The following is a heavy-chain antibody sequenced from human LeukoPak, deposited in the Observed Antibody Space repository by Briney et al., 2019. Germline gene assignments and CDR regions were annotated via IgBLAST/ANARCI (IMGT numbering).Heavy chain of an antibody. Sequence: GGSLRLSCAASGFTFSNYSMNWVRQAPGKGLGWVSSISTNSDHIYYADSVKGRFTISRDNAKNSLYLQMNSLRAEDSAVYYCATLLFGGDHFDYWGQGTLVTVSS. D-gene: IGHD3-16*01. J-gene: IGHJ4*02. CDR3: ATLLFGGDHFDY. CDR2: ISTNSDHI. V-gene: IGHV3-21*01. CDR1: GFTFSNYS.